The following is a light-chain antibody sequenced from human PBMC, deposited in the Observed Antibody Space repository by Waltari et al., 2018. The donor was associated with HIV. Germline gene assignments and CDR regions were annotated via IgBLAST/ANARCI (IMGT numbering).Light chain of an antibody. J-gene: IGLJ2*01. V-gene: IGLV3-25*03. Sequence: YGLTQPPSVSVSPGQTATITCSGDALPNQYAYWYQQKEARPGQAPILVIYKDTERPSEIPERFSGSSSGTTVTLTISGVQAEDEAVYYRQSADRSGSSVVFGGGTRLTV. CDR3: QSADRSGSSVV. CDR1: ALPNQY. CDR2: KDT.